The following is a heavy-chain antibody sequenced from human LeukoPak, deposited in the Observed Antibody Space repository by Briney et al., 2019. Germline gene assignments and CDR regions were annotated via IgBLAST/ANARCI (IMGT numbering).Heavy chain of an antibody. CDR1: GYTFTGYY. J-gene: IGHJ6*03. D-gene: IGHD4-17*01. CDR3: ARGPTVTTDYYCYYIDV. V-gene: IGHV1-2*02. CDR2: INPKSGGT. Sequence: ASVKVSCKASGYTFTGYYMHWVRQAPGQGLEWMGWINPKSGGTNYAQKFQGRVTMTRDTSISTAYMELSRLRSDDTAVYYCARGPTVTTDYYCYYIDVWGKGTTVTVSS.